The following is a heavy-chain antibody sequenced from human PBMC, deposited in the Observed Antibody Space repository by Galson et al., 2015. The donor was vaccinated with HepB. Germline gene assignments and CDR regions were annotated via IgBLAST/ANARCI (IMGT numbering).Heavy chain of an antibody. Sequence: SLRLSCAASEFTFSNYAMHWVRQAPGKGLEWVANIWSDGSNKFYADTVKGRFTISRDNSKNTLYLQMNSLRAEDTAVYYCARGHQSPNCAFDIWGPGTLVTVSS. J-gene: IGHJ3*02. CDR2: IWSDGSNK. CDR1: EFTFSNYA. D-gene: IGHD5-24*01. V-gene: IGHV3-33*01. CDR3: ARGHQSPNCAFDI.